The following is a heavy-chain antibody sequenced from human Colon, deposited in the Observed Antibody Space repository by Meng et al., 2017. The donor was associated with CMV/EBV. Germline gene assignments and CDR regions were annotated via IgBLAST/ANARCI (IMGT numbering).Heavy chain of an antibody. CDR1: KGTFTSYP. J-gene: IGHJ4*02. D-gene: IGHD2-21*02. Sequence: QVQLEQSGAAGKTPGASGKVSCKDSKGTFTSYPISWVRQGPGQGFEWVGGIITISGTTDYAQKFQGRVTITANESTSTAYMKLSNLRSEDTAIYYCARVICGGDCYLDYWGRGTLVTVSS. CDR3: ARVICGGDCYLDY. CDR2: IITISGTT. V-gene: IGHV1-69*12.